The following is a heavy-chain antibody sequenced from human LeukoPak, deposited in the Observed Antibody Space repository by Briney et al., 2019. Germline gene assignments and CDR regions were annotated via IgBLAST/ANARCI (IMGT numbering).Heavy chain of an antibody. D-gene: IGHD6-19*01. CDR3: ATDIAVADPLDY. J-gene: IGHJ4*02. Sequence: ASVKVSCKVSGYTLTELSMHWVRQAPGKGLGWMGGFDPEDGETIYAQKFQGRVTMTEDTSTDTAYMELSSLRSEDTAVYYCATDIAVADPLDYWGQGTLVTVSS. CDR1: GYTLTELS. V-gene: IGHV1-24*01. CDR2: FDPEDGET.